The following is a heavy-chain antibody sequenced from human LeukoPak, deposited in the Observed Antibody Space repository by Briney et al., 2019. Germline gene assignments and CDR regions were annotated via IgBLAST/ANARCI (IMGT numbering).Heavy chain of an antibody. V-gene: IGHV3-30*04. Sequence: HPGGSLRLSCAASGFTFSSYAMHWVRQAPGKGLEWVAVISYDGSNKYYADSVKGRFTIPRDNSKNTLYLQMNSLRAEDTAVYYCARGREDYMDVWGKGTTVTVSS. CDR1: GFTFSSYA. J-gene: IGHJ6*03. CDR2: ISYDGSNK. CDR3: ARGREDYMDV.